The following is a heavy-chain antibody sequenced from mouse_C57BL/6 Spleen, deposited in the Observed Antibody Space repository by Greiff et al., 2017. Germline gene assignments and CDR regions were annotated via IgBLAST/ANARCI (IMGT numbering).Heavy chain of an antibody. J-gene: IGHJ2*01. V-gene: IGHV3-6*01. D-gene: IGHD2-1*01. CDR1: GYSITSGYY. CDR3: ARDGFYYGNND. Sequence: EVKLMESGPGLVKPSQSLSLTCSVTGYSITSGYYWNWIRQFPGNKLEWMGYISYDGSNNYNPSLKNRISITRDTSKNQFFLTLNSVTTEDTATYYCARDGFYYGNNDWGKGTTLTVSS. CDR2: ISYDGSN.